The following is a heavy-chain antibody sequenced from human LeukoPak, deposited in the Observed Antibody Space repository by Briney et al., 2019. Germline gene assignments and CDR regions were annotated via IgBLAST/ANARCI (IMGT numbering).Heavy chain of an antibody. V-gene: IGHV4-59*01. CDR3: ASKRARSRGYFQH. Sequence: PSETLSLTCTVSGGSISSYYWSWIRQPPGKGLEWIGYIYYSGSTNYNPSLKSRVTISVDTSKNQFSLKLSSVTAADTAVYYCASKRARSRGYFQHWGQGTLVTVSS. J-gene: IGHJ1*01. D-gene: IGHD6-25*01. CDR2: IYYSGST. CDR1: GGSISSYY.